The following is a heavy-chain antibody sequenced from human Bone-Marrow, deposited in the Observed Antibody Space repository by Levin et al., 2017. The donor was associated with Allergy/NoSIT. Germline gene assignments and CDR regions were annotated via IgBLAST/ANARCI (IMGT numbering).Heavy chain of an antibody. Sequence: SQTLSLTCNVSGVSINNYFWSWIRPPPGKGLAWIGYIYSTASSSYNPSLKNRVTMSIETSKNQVSLKLRSVTAADTAVYYCARAGDWESSVWYGTKDYAMEFWGQGTTVTVSS. D-gene: IGHD6-19*01. CDR2: IYSTASS. V-gene: IGHV4-59*01. CDR1: GVSINNYF. CDR3: ARAGDWESSVWYGTKDYAMEF. J-gene: IGHJ6*02.